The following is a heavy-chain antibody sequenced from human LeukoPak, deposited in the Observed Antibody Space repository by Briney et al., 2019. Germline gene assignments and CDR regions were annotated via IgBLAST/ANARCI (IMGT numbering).Heavy chain of an antibody. J-gene: IGHJ4*02. CDR2: IYHSGST. CDR3: VRGGSSGYYDSTYYFDY. V-gene: IGHV4-38-2*02. D-gene: IGHD3-22*01. Sequence: SSETLSLTCTVSGGSISSYYWGWIRQPPGKGLEWIGSIYHSGSTYYNPSLKSRVTISVDTSKNQFSLKLSSVTAADTAVYYCVRGGSSGYYDSTYYFDYWGQGTLVTVSS. CDR1: GGSISSYY.